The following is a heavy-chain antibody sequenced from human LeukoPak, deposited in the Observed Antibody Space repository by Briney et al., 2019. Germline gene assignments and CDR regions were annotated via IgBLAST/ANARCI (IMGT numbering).Heavy chain of an antibody. J-gene: IGHJ3*02. V-gene: IGHV4-59*03. Sequence: SETLSLTCIVSGGSISSSYWSWIRQPPGKGLEWIGFIYYSGSTNYNPSLKSRVTISVDTSKNLFSLKLSSMTAADTAVYYCAKTNWGAFDIWGQGTMATVSS. CDR3: AKTNWGAFDI. D-gene: IGHD7-27*01. CDR2: IYYSGST. CDR1: GGSISSSY.